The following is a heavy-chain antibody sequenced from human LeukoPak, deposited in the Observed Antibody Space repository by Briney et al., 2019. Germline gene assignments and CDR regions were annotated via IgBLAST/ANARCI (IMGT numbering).Heavy chain of an antibody. V-gene: IGHV1-2*02. J-gene: IGHJ4*02. CDR3: ARTGGTVTTEFDY. Sequence: ASVKVSCKASGYTFTGYYMHWVRQAPGQGLEWMGWINPNSGGTNYAQKFQGRVTMTRDTSISTAYMELSRLRSDDTAVYHCARTGGTVTTEFDYWGQGTLVTVSS. D-gene: IGHD4-11*01. CDR2: INPNSGGT. CDR1: GYTFTGYY.